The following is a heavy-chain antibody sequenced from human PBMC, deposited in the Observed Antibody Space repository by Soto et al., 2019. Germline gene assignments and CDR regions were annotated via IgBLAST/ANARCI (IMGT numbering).Heavy chain of an antibody. D-gene: IGHD3-22*01. Sequence: QVQLQESGPGLVKPSETLSLTCAVSGVSIINSHWWSWVRQPPGKGLDWIGEIHHSGNTKYNPSLKTPVTISVDKPKTQFSLRLSSVPAADTAVYSCARDVGNYFDSTPAGQFDVWGQGTLVTVSS. V-gene: IGHV4-4*02. CDR3: ARDVGNYFDSTPAGQFDV. J-gene: IGHJ4*02. CDR1: GVSIINSHW. CDR2: IHHSGNT.